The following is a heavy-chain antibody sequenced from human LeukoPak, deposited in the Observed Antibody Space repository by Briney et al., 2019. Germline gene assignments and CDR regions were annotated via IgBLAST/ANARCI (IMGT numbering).Heavy chain of an antibody. J-gene: IGHJ4*02. CDR3: VYGRNHYHFDH. CDR2: IYYSGST. Sequence: SETLSLTCTVSGGSISGYYYTWIRQPPGKDLEWVGYIYYSGSTNYNPYLKSRVTNSLDTSMKQFSLNLKSLTAADAAVYFCVYGRNHYHFDHWGQGTLVTVSS. D-gene: IGHD1-26*01. CDR1: GGSISGYY. V-gene: IGHV4-59*01.